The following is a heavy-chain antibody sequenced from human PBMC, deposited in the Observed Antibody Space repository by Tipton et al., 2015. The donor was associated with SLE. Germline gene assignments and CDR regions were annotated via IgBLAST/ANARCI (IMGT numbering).Heavy chain of an antibody. V-gene: IGHV5-10-1*01. D-gene: IGHD3-16*01. J-gene: IGHJ5*02. CDR2: IDPSDSYT. CDR3: ARRDDGAFHVDH. CDR1: GYSFTSYW. Sequence: QLVQSGEEVKKPGESLRISCKGSGYSFTSYWISWVRQMPGKGLEWMGRIDPSDSYTNYSPSFQGHVTISADKSISTAYLQWNSLNASDSAIYYCARRDDGAFHVDHWGQGTLVTVPS.